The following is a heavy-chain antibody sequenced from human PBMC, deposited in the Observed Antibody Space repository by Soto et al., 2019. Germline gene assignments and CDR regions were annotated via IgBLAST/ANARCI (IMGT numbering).Heavy chain of an antibody. J-gene: IGHJ4*02. CDR1: GFTFSSYA. D-gene: IGHD2-21*02. CDR2: ISGSGGST. CDR3: VKGTVLVTAILYYFDY. Sequence: PGGSLRLSCAASGFTFSSYAMSWVRQGPGKGLEWGSAISGSGGSTYYAASVKGRFTISRDNSKNTLYLQMNSLRAEDTAVYYCVKGTVLVTAILYYFDYWGQGTLVTVSS. V-gene: IGHV3-23*01.